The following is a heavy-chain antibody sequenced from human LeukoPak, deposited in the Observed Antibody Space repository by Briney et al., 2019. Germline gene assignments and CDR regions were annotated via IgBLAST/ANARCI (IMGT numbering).Heavy chain of an antibody. CDR3: AKDVRRCNGGCT. Sequence: GGSLRLSCAASGFSFSTYSFSWVRQAPGKGLEWVSGISASGGDTYYADSVKGRFIISRDNSKNTLSLQMNSLRVEDTAIYYCAKDVRRCNGGCTWGQGTLVTVSS. CDR2: ISASGGDT. J-gene: IGHJ5*02. CDR1: GFSFSTYS. D-gene: IGHD2-8*01. V-gene: IGHV3-23*01.